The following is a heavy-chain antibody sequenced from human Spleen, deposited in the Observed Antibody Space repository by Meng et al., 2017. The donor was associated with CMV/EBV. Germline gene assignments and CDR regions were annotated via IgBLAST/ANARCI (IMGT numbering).Heavy chain of an antibody. CDR3: ARAFSKQWLGGY. CDR2: INPVSGVT. Sequence: ASVKVSCKASGYTFTSYYIHWVRQAPGQGLEWMGIINPVSGVTTYAQKFQGRVTMARDTSISTAYMELSRLRSDDTAVYYCARAFSKQWLGGYWGQGTLVTVSS. V-gene: IGHV1-46*01. CDR1: GYTFTSYY. D-gene: IGHD6-19*01. J-gene: IGHJ4*02.